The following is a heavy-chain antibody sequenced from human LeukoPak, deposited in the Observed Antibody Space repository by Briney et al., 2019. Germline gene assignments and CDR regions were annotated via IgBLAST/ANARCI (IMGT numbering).Heavy chain of an antibody. J-gene: IGHJ2*01. CDR3: ARDLYYDGSGGDL. CDR1: GFTLRNYS. D-gene: IGHD3-22*01. V-gene: IGHV3-21*06. Sequence: PGGSLRLSCAASGFTLRNYSMNWVRQAPGKGLEWVSSISSSSYIYYADSMKGRFTISRDNAKNSLYLQMNSLRAEDTAVYYCARDLYYDGSGGDLWGRGTLVTVSS. CDR2: ISSSSYI.